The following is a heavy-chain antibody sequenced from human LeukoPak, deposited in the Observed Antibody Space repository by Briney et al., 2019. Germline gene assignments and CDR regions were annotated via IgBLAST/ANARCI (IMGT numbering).Heavy chain of an antibody. Sequence: VGSLRLSCSASGFTFSNYWMTWVRQSPGKGLEWVAIIKHDGSDKYCVDSVKGRFTISRDNAKNSLYLQMSSLRAEDTAVYYCARWAIPEGYFDYWGQGTLVTVSS. V-gene: IGHV3-7*01. J-gene: IGHJ4*02. CDR1: GFTFSNYW. CDR2: IKHDGSDK. D-gene: IGHD1-14*01. CDR3: ARWAIPEGYFDY.